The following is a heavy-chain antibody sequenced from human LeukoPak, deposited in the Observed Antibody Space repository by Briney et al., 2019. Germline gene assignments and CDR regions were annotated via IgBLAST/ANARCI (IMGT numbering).Heavy chain of an antibody. D-gene: IGHD6-19*01. Sequence: GASVKVPCKASGGTFSSYAISWVRQAPGQGLEWMGGIIPIFGTANYAQKFQGRVTITADESTSTAYMELSSLRSEDTAVYYCARARGIAVAGISFDYWGQGTLVTVSS. CDR2: IIPIFGTA. J-gene: IGHJ4*02. V-gene: IGHV1-69*13. CDR3: ARARGIAVAGISFDY. CDR1: GGTFSSYA.